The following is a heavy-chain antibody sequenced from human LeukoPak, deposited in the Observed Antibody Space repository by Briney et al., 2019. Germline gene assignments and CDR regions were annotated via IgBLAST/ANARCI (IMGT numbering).Heavy chain of an antibody. CDR1: GFTFSSYA. D-gene: IGHD4-17*01. V-gene: IGHV3-23*01. CDR2: ISGSGGST. J-gene: IGHJ5*02. Sequence: PGGSLRLSCAASGFTFSSYAMSGVRQAPGKGLEWVSAISGSGGSTYYADSVKGRFTISRHNSKNTLYLQMNSLRAEDTAVYYCAKDPYGDYHNWFDPWGQGTLVTVSS. CDR3: AKDPYGDYHNWFDP.